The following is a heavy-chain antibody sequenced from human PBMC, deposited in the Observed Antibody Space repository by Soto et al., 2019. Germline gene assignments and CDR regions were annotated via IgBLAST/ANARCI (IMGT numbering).Heavy chain of an antibody. V-gene: IGHV3-23*01. Sequence: PGGSLRLSFAASGFTFSSYAISLVRQAPGKGLEWVSAISGSGGSTYYADSVKGRFTISRDNSKNTLYLQMNSLRAEETAVYYCSPRGGFDCWGHGTLVTFSS. CDR1: GFTFSSYA. J-gene: IGHJ4*01. CDR2: ISGSGGST. CDR3: SPRGGFDC. D-gene: IGHD2-15*01.